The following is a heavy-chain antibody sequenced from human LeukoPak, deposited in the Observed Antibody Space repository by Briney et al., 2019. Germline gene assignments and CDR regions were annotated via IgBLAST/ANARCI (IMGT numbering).Heavy chain of an antibody. Sequence: GRSLRLSCAASGFTFSSYAMHWVRQAPGKGLEWVAVISYDGSNKYYADSVKGRFTISRDNSKNTLYLQMNSLRAEDTAVYYCARGPQGLRFLEWLPYWGQGTLVTVSS. V-gene: IGHV3-30-3*01. CDR2: ISYDGSNK. D-gene: IGHD3-3*01. J-gene: IGHJ4*02. CDR1: GFTFSSYA. CDR3: ARGPQGLRFLEWLPY.